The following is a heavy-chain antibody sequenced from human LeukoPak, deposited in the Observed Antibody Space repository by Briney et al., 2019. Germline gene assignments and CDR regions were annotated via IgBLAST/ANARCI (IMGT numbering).Heavy chain of an antibody. CDR1: GFTFSSYS. V-gene: IGHV3-21*01. J-gene: IGHJ6*02. CDR3: ARAWRWELLDSLSPYLYYYGMDV. Sequence: PGGSLRLSCAASGFTFSSYSMKWVRQAPGKGLEWVSSISSSSSYIYYADSVKGRFTISRDNAKNSLYLQMNSLRAEDTAVYYCARAWRWELLDSLSPYLYYYGMDVWGQGTTVTVSS. CDR2: ISSSSSYI. D-gene: IGHD1-26*01.